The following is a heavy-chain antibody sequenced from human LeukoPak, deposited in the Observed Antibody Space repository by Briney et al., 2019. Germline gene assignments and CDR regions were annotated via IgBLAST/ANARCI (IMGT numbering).Heavy chain of an antibody. Sequence: GGSLRLSCAASGFIFSSYWMSWVRQAPGKGLEWVANIKQIGSEKHYADSVMGRFTISRDNAKNSLDLQMNSLKAEDTAVYYCARRRWGVTKNSDAFDIWGQGTMVTVSS. J-gene: IGHJ3*02. CDR1: GFIFSSYW. D-gene: IGHD4-17*01. CDR3: ARRRWGVTKNSDAFDI. V-gene: IGHV3-7*01. CDR2: IKQIGSEK.